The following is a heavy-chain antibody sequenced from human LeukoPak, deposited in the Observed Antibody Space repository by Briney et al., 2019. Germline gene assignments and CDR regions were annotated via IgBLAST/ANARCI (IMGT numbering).Heavy chain of an antibody. Sequence: GGSLRLSCAASGFTFDDYAMHWVRQAPGKGLEWVSGISWNSGSIGHADSVKGRFTISRDNAKNSLYLQMNSLRAEDTALYYCAKDAGSSTRRWFDPWGQGTLVTVSS. CDR3: AKDAGSSTRRWFDP. J-gene: IGHJ5*02. D-gene: IGHD2-2*01. CDR2: ISWNSGSI. V-gene: IGHV3-9*01. CDR1: GFTFDDYA.